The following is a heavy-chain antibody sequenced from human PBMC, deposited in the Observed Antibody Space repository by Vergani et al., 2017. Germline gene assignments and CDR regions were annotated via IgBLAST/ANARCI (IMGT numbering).Heavy chain of an antibody. CDR2: ISDNGGTT. J-gene: IGHJ6*02. CDR1: GFTFRNYA. CDR3: AREGDYYGSGSYYNYYGMDV. Sequence: EVQLLESGGGLAQPGGSLRLSCAASGFTFRNYAMTWVRQAPGKGLEWVSIISDNGGTTYYADSVKGRFTISRDNSKDTLYLQMNSLRAEDTAVYYCAREGDYYGSGSYYNYYGMDVWGQGTTVTVSS. D-gene: IGHD3-10*01. V-gene: IGHV3-23*01.